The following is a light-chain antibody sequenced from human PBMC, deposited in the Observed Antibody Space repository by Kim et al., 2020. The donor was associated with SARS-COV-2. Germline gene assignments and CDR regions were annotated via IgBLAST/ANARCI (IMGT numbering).Light chain of an antibody. V-gene: IGKV3D-15*01. Sequence: EIVMTQSPATLSVSPGERATLSCRASQSVSSNLAWYQQKPGQGPRLLIYGASTRATGIPATLSGSGSGTEFTLTISSLQSEDFAAYYCQQYNNWPRTFGQGTKVDIK. CDR3: QQYNNWPRT. J-gene: IGKJ1*01. CDR2: GAS. CDR1: QSVSSN.